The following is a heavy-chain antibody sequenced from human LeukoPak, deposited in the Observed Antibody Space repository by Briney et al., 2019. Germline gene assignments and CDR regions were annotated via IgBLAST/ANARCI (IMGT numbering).Heavy chain of an antibody. CDR2: ISSSSSYI. V-gene: IGHV3-21*01. Sequence: GGSLRLSCAASGFTFSSYSMNWVRQAPGKGLEWVSSISSSSSYIYYADSVKGRFTIFRDNSKNTVSLQVNSLSIEDTAVYYCARGGRYYYDSSSFSLVDIWGQGTMVTVSS. J-gene: IGHJ3*02. CDR3: ARGGRYYYDSSSFSLVDI. CDR1: GFTFSSYS. D-gene: IGHD3-22*01.